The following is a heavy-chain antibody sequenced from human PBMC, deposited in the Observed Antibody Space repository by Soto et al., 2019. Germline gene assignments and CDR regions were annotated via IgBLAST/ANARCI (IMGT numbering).Heavy chain of an antibody. CDR2: ITPILGPA. V-gene: IGHV1-69*06. Sequence: QVQLVQSGAEVKKPGSSVKVSCKASGGTFSSDSFSWVRQAPGQGLEWMGGITPILGPAKYPQKFQGRITISADRSTSTTYMELSSLRSEDTAIYYCARDSCSDSSCYFDYWGQGTLVTVSS. CDR3: ARDSCSDSSCYFDY. D-gene: IGHD2-15*01. CDR1: GGTFSSDS. J-gene: IGHJ4*01.